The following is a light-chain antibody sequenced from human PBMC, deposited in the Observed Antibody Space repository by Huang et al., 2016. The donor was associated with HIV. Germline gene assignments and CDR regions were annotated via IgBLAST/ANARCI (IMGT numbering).Light chain of an antibody. V-gene: IGKV3-20*01. CDR1: QSVSNNY. CDR2: GAS. Sequence: DIVLTQSQGTLSLSPGERATLSCRASQSVSNNYVTWYRQKPGQAPRLLVYGASSRAPGTPDRFSGSGSGTDFTLTISRLEPEDFAVYYCQQYGRAPLTFGGGTRVEIK. CDR3: QQYGRAPLT. J-gene: IGKJ4*01.